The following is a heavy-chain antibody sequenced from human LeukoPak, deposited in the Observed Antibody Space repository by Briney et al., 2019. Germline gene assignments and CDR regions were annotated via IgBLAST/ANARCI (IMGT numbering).Heavy chain of an antibody. CDR1: GGSISSYY. D-gene: IGHD3-3*01. CDR2: IYYSGST. J-gene: IGHJ4*02. Sequence: PSETLSLTCTVSGGSISSYYWSWIRQPPGKGLEWIGYIYYSGSTNYNPSLKSRVTISVDTSKNQFSLKLSSVTAADTAVYYCARERGHYDFWSGYSDYWGQGTLVTVSS. V-gene: IGHV4-59*01. CDR3: ARERGHYDFWSGYSDY.